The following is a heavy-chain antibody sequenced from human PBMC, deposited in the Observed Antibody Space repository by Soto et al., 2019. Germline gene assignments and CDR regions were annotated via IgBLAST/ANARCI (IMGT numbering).Heavy chain of an antibody. CDR2: IRSKTYGGTT. V-gene: IGHV3-49*04. CDR3: TTTYYDFWSGQLEGIDY. J-gene: IGHJ4*02. Sequence: EVQLVESGGGLVQPGRSLRLSCTTSGFTFGDDAMSWVRQAPGKGLEWVGFIRSKTYGGTTEYAASVKGRFTISRDDSKNTLYLQMNSLKTEDTAVYYCTTTYYDFWSGQLEGIDYWGQGTLVTVSS. CDR1: GFTFGDDA. D-gene: IGHD3-3*01.